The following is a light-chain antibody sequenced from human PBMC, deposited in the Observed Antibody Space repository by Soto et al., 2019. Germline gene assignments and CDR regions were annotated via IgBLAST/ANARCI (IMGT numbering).Light chain of an antibody. V-gene: IGLV2-14*03. Sequence: ALTQPASVSGSPGQSITISCTGTSSDIGGYNYVSWYQHHPGKAPKLMIYDVSNRPSGVSNRFSGSKSGNTASLTISGLQAEDEADYYCSSYTSSSTYVFGTGTKVTVL. CDR1: SSDIGGYNY. J-gene: IGLJ1*01. CDR3: SSYTSSSTYV. CDR2: DVS.